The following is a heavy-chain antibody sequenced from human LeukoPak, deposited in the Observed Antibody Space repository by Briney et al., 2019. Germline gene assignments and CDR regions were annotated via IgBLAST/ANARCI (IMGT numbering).Heavy chain of an antibody. J-gene: IGHJ4*02. CDR3: AKDRSGQGVRWAMDY. D-gene: IGHD2-15*01. CDR1: GFSFSNFA. CDR2: ISGSGGST. V-gene: IGHV3-23*01. Sequence: GGSLGLSCEVSGFSFSNFAMSWVRQAPGKGLEWVSAISGSGGSTYYADSVKGRFTISRDNSKNTLYLQMNSLRAEDTAVYYCAKDRSGQGVRWAMDYWGQGTLVTVSS.